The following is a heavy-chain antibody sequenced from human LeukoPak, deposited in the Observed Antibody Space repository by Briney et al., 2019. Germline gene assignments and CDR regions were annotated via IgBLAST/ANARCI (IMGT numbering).Heavy chain of an antibody. CDR2: IIPIFGTA. V-gene: IGHV1-69*05. J-gene: IGHJ4*02. CDR1: GGTFSSYA. CDR3: ARPRGSSGRGDFDY. Sequence: GSSVKVSCKASGGTFSSYAISWVRQAPGQGLEWMGGIIPIFGTANYAQKLQGRVTMTTDTSTSTAYMELRSLRSDDTAVYYCARPRGSSGRGDFDYWGQGTLVTVSS. D-gene: IGHD6-19*01.